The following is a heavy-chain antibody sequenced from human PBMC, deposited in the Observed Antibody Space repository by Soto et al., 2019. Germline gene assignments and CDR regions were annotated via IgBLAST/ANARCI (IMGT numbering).Heavy chain of an antibody. CDR2: IKQGGSEQ. CDR1: GFTFSTYW. Sequence: EVQLLESGGGLVQPGGSLRLSCAASGFTFSTYWMNWLRQAPGKGLEWVANIKQGGSEQYYLDSVKGRFTISRDNAKNYLFLQKNSLRVDDTAVYYCSRDGRGQLERWSWFDPWGQGTLVTVSS. CDR3: SRDGRGQLERWSWFDP. D-gene: IGHD1-1*01. J-gene: IGHJ5*02. V-gene: IGHV3-7*01.